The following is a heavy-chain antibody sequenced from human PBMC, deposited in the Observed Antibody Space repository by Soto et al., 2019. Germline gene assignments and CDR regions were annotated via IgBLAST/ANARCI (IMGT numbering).Heavy chain of an antibody. CDR2: INPNSGGT. CDR1: GYTFTGYY. D-gene: IGHD1-1*01. Sequence: QVQLVQSGAEVKKPGASVKVSCKASGYTFTGYYMHWVRQAPGQGLEWMGWINPNSGGTNSAQKVQGRVTRTKETSISTAYMGLSRLKSDDTVVYYCARCGLDPAVYYYYGMDVWGQGTTVTVSS. CDR3: ARCGLDPAVYYYYGMDV. J-gene: IGHJ6*02. V-gene: IGHV1-2*01.